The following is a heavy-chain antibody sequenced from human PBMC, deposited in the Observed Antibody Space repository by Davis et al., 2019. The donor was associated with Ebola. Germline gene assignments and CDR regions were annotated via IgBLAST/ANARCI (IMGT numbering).Heavy chain of an antibody. J-gene: IGHJ4*02. V-gene: IGHV4-39*01. CDR1: GGSISSSSYY. CDR2: IYYSGST. D-gene: IGHD2-15*01. CDR3: ARQDCSGGSCYSGYFDY. Sequence: MPSEPLSLTCTVSGGSISSSSYYWGWIRQPPGKGLEWIGSIYYSGSTYYNPSLKSRVTISVDTSKNQFSLKLSSVTAADTAVYYCARQDCSGGSCYSGYFDYWGQGTLVTVSS.